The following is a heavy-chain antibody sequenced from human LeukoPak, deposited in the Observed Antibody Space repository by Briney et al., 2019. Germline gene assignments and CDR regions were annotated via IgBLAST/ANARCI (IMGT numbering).Heavy chain of an antibody. D-gene: IGHD6-13*01. V-gene: IGHV4-39*07. Sequence: RPSETLSLTCTVSGGSISSSSYHCGWIRQPPGKGLEWIGTTYYSGSSYYNPSLKSRVTISVDTSKNQFSLKLSSVTAADTAVYYCARDRFGYSGHWGQGTLVTVSS. CDR2: TYYSGSS. J-gene: IGHJ4*02. CDR1: GGSISSSSYH. CDR3: ARDRFGYSGH.